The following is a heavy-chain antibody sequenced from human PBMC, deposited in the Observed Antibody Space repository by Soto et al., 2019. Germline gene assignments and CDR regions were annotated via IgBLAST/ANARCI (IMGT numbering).Heavy chain of an antibody. CDR1: GYTFTSYA. CDR3: ARDSRITMVRGVIPDYGMDV. Sequence: GASVKVSCKASGYTFTSYAMHWVRQAPGQRLEWMGWINAGNGNTKYSQKFQGRVTITRDTSASTAYMELSSLRSEDTAVYYCARDSRITMVRGVIPDYGMDVWGQGTTVTVSS. J-gene: IGHJ6*02. CDR2: INAGNGNT. V-gene: IGHV1-3*01. D-gene: IGHD3-10*01.